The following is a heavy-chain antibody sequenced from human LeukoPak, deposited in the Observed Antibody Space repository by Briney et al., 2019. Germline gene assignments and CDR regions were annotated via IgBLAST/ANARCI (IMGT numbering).Heavy chain of an antibody. V-gene: IGHV5-51*01. D-gene: IGHD6-13*01. CDR2: IYPGDSDT. CDR1: GYRFTSYW. CDR3: ARRPGYSSSWTIGY. J-gene: IGHJ4*02. Sequence: GESLKISCQGSGYRFTSYWIGWVRQMPGKGLDWLGIIYPGDSDTRYSPSFQGQVTISADKSISTAYLQWSSLKASDTAMYYCARRPGYSSSWTIGYWGQGTVVTVSS.